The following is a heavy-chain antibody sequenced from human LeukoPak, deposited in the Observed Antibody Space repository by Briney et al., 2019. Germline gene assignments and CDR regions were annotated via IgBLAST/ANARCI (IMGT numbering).Heavy chain of an antibody. V-gene: IGHV3-53*01. CDR1: GFTHSSNY. D-gene: IGHD2-15*01. CDR2: IFSGGTT. J-gene: IGHJ4*02. Sequence: PGGSLRLPCAASGFTHSSNYMSRVRQTPGKGLEGDSVIFSGGTTYYADSVKGRFTISRDKSKTTLYLQMNSLRAEDTAVYCCAREVVNVGTGDWGQGALVTVSS. CDR3: AREVVNVGTGD.